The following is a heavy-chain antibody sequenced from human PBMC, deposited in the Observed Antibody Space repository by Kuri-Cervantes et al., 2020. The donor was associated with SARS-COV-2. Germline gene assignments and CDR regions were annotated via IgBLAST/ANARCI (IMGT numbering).Heavy chain of an antibody. D-gene: IGHD6-13*01. Sequence: GESLKISCAASGFTFSSYSMNWVRQAPGKGLEWVSVIYSGGSTYYADSVKGRFTISRDNSKNTLCLQMNSLRAEDTAVYYCAKGVAAADSYYFDYWGQGTLVTVSS. CDR3: AKGVAAADSYYFDY. CDR1: GFTFSSYS. V-gene: IGHV3-23*03. J-gene: IGHJ4*02. CDR2: IYSGGST.